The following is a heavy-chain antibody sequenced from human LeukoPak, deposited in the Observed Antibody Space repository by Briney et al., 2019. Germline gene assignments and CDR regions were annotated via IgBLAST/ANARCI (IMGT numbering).Heavy chain of an antibody. Sequence: GGSLRLSCVASGFTFSSYGMHWVRQAPGKGLEWVAFIRYDGSNKYYADSAKGRFTISRDNSKNTLYLQMNSLRAEDTAEYYCAKGGAIVTTYTYYFDDMDVWGKGTTVTVSS. V-gene: IGHV3-30*02. CDR3: AKGGAIVTTYTYYFDDMDV. D-gene: IGHD2/OR15-2a*01. J-gene: IGHJ6*03. CDR2: IRYDGSNK. CDR1: GFTFSSYG.